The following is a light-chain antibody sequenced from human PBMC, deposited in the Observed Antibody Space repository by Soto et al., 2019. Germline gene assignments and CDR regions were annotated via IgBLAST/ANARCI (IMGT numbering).Light chain of an antibody. Sequence: EIVLTQSPGTLSLSPGERATLSCRASQSVSSSYLAWYQQKPGQAPRLLIYGASSRATGIPDRFSGSGSGTDFTLTISRLEPEDFAVYYCKPYGSSPYTFGQGTKLEIK. CDR2: GAS. V-gene: IGKV3-20*01. CDR1: QSVSSSY. CDR3: KPYGSSPYT. J-gene: IGKJ2*01.